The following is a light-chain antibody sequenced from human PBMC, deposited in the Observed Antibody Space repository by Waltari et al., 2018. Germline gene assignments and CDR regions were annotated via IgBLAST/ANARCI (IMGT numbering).Light chain of an antibody. CDR2: AAS. J-gene: IGKJ1*01. CDR3: QQSYSHTRT. V-gene: IGKV1-39*01. CDR1: QSISSY. Sequence: MTQSPPSLSASAGDRVTITCRASQSISSYLNWYQQKPGIAPKLLIYAASSLQSGVPSRFSGSGSGRDFTLIISSLQPEDFATYSCQQSYSHTRTFGQGTKVEIK.